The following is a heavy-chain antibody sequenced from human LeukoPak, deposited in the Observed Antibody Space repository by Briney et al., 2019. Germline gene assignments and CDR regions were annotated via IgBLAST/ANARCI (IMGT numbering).Heavy chain of an antibody. CDR1: GFTFSSYA. CDR3: AKAPVSYDSSGYYFDY. Sequence: GGSLRLSCAASGFTFSSYAMSWVRQAPGKGLEWVSAISGSGGSTYYADSVKGRFTISRDNSKNTLYLQTNSLRAEDTAVYYCAKAPVSYDSSGYYFDYWGQGTLVTVSS. D-gene: IGHD3-22*01. J-gene: IGHJ4*02. V-gene: IGHV3-23*01. CDR2: ISGSGGST.